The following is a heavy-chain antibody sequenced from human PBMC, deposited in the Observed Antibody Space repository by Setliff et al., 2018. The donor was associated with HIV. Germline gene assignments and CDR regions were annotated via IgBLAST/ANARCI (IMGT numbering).Heavy chain of an antibody. CDR3: ARDRGGAAAGGYYYMDV. D-gene: IGHD6-13*01. CDR1: GGSISDFY. Sequence: SETLSLTCDVSGGSISDFYWSWIRQSPRWGLEWIGHIYTSGSTNYNPSLKSRVTISIDTSKNQFSLKLSSVTAADTAVYYCARDRGGAAAGGYYYMDVWGKGTTVTVSS. CDR2: IYTSGST. V-gene: IGHV4-4*08. J-gene: IGHJ6*03.